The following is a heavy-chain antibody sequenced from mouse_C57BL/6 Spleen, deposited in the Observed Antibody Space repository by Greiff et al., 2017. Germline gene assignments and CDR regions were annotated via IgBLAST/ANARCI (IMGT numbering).Heavy chain of an antibody. CDR3: AITTVVAPYFDY. CDR1: GYAFSSSW. J-gene: IGHJ2*01. V-gene: IGHV1-82*01. D-gene: IGHD1-1*01. Sequence: VKLVESGPELVKPGASVKISCKASGYAFSSSWMNWVKQRPGKGLEWIGRIYPGDGDTNYNGKFKGKATLTADKSSSTAYMQLSSLTSEDSAVYFCAITTVVAPYFDYWGQGTTLTVSS. CDR2: IYPGDGDT.